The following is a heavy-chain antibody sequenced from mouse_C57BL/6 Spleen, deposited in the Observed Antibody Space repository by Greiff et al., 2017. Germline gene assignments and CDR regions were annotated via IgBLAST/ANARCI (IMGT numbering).Heavy chain of an antibody. CDR3: ARGGWYYAMDY. Sequence: VQLQQPGTELVKPGASVKLSCKASGYTFTSYWMHWVKQRPGQGLEWIGNINPSNGGTNYNKKFKSKATLTVDKSSSTAYMQLSSLTSEDAAVDYCARGGWYYAMDYWGQGTSVTVSS. CDR2: INPSNGGT. J-gene: IGHJ4*01. V-gene: IGHV1-53*01. CDR1: GYTFTSYW. D-gene: IGHD2-3*01.